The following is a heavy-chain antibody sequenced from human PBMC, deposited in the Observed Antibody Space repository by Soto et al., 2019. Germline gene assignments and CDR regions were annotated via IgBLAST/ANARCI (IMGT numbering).Heavy chain of an antibody. CDR3: ARAHGSGWGAFDI. CDR2: IYHSGST. Sequence: QLQLQKSGSGLVKPSQTLSLTCAVSGGSISSGGYSWSWIRQPPGKGLEWIGYIYHSGSTYYNPSLKSRVTISVDRSKNQFSLKLSSVTAADTAVYYCARAHGSGWGAFDIWGQGTMVTVSS. D-gene: IGHD3-10*01. CDR1: GGSISSGGYS. V-gene: IGHV4-30-2*01. J-gene: IGHJ3*02.